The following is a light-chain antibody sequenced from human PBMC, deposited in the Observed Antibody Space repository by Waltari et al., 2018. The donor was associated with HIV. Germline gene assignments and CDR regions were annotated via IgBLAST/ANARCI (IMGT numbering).Light chain of an antibody. CDR3: QVWDRSSDQVI. CDR2: FDL. Sequence: YELTQPPSVSVAPGQTAMITCGGNNIESKSVQWCQQKPGQAPVLVIYFDLDRPSGIPERFSGSVSGNTATLTISRVDAGDEADYYCQVWDRSSDQVIFGGGTKLTVL. V-gene: IGLV3-21*04. J-gene: IGLJ2*01. CDR1: NIESKS.